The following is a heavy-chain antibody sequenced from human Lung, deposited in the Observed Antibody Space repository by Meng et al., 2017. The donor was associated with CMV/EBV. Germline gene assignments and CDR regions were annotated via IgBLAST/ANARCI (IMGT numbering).Heavy chain of an antibody. D-gene: IGHD2-15*01. CDR3: ARRYGSGGSCYKQFDY. J-gene: IGHJ4*02. CDR2: IIPILGIA. Sequence: SXXVSXXASGGTFSSYAISWVRQAPGQGLEWMGGIIPILGIANYAQKFQGRVTITADKSTSTAYMELSSLRSEDTAVYYCARRYGSGGSCYKQFDYWGQGTLVTVSS. CDR1: GGTFSSYA. V-gene: IGHV1-69*10.